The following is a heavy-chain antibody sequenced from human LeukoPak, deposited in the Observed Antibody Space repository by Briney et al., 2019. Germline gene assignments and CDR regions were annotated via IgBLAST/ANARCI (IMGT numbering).Heavy chain of an antibody. CDR2: INHSGST. CDR1: GGSFSGYY. J-gene: IGHJ6*03. D-gene: IGHD4-17*01. Sequence: PSETLSLTCAVYGGSFSGYYWSWIRQPPGKGLEWIGEINHSGSTNYNPSLKSRATISVDTSKNQFSLKLSSVTAADTAVYYCASNPVTTYYYYMDVWGKGTTVTVSS. CDR3: ASNPVTTYYYYMDV. V-gene: IGHV4-34*01.